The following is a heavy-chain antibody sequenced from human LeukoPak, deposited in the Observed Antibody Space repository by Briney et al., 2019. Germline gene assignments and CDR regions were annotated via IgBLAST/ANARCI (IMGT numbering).Heavy chain of an antibody. CDR2: IKQDGSEK. CDR1: GFTFSSYS. Sequence: GGSLRLSCAASGFTFSSYSMNWVRQAPGKGLEWVANIKQDGSEKYYVDSVKGRFTISRDNAKNSLYLQMNSLRAEDTAVYYCARDRFLRIGSWDFDYWGQGTLITVSS. D-gene: IGHD2-15*01. V-gene: IGHV3-7*01. J-gene: IGHJ4*02. CDR3: ARDRFLRIGSWDFDY.